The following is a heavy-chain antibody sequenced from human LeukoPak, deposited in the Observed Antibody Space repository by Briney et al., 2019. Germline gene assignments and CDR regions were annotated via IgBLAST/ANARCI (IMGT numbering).Heavy chain of an antibody. CDR1: GGSVSSGSYY. V-gene: IGHV4-61*01. J-gene: IGHJ3*02. CDR2: IYYSGST. Sequence: PSQTLSLTCTVSGGSVSSGSYYWSWIRQPPGKGLEWIGYIYYSGSTNYNPSLKRRVTISVDTSKNQFSLKLSSVTAADTAVYYCARSQDAFDIWGQGTMVTVSS. CDR3: ARSQDAFDI.